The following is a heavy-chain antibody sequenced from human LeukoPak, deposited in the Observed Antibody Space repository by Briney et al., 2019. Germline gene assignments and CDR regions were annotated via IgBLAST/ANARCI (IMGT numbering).Heavy chain of an antibody. CDR3: TRDDGAGPHY. V-gene: IGHV3-7*01. Sequence: GGSLRLSCAASGFTFSSYWMSWVRQAPGKGLEWVANIKVDGGETHYVDSVKGRFTISGDNARSSLYLQMNSLRADDTAVYYCTRDDGAGPHYWGQGTLVTVSS. CDR2: IKVDGGET. D-gene: IGHD3-10*01. J-gene: IGHJ4*02. CDR1: GFTFSSYW.